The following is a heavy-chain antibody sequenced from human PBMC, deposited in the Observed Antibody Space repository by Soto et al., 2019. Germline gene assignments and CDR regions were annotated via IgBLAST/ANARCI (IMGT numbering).Heavy chain of an antibody. V-gene: IGHV3-21*01. CDR3: ARYQAIAAAAYRMDV. J-gene: IGHJ6*02. CDR2: ISSSSSYI. CDR1: GFTFSSYS. Sequence: GVSLRLSCAASGFTFSSYSMNWVRQAPGKGLEWVSSISSSSSYIYYADSVKGRFTISRDNAKNSLYLQMNSLRAEDTAVYYCARYQAIAAAAYRMDVRAQRTTVIVS. D-gene: IGHD6-13*01.